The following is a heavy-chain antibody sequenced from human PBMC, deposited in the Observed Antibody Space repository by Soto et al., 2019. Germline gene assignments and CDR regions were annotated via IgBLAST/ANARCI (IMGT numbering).Heavy chain of an antibody. Sequence: ASVKVSCKASGYTFTGYYMHWVRQAPGQGLEWMGWINPNSGGTNYAQKFQGRVTMTRDTSISTAYMELSRLRSDDTAVYYCARDPMNSSSWYYYYYGMDVWGQGTTVPVS. J-gene: IGHJ6*02. CDR2: INPNSGGT. V-gene: IGHV1-2*02. CDR1: GYTFTGYY. D-gene: IGHD6-13*01. CDR3: ARDPMNSSSWYYYYYGMDV.